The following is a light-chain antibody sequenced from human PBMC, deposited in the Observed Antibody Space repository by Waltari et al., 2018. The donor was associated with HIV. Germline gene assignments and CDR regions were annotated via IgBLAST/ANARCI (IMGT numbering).Light chain of an antibody. Sequence: DIQMTQSPSSLSAFLGDRVTFTCRASQKIYPFVNWFQMKPGKTPSLLIYRASSLERGVPSRFSGSGAGTEFSLSISSVQPDDFATYCCLQTFDTPLTFGPGTKLDV. J-gene: IGKJ3*01. CDR2: RAS. V-gene: IGKV1-39*01. CDR3: LQTFDTPLT. CDR1: QKIYPF.